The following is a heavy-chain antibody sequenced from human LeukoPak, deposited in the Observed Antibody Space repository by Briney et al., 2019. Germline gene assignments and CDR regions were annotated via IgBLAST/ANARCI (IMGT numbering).Heavy chain of an antibody. CDR3: AKDTYAFDI. J-gene: IGHJ3*02. Sequence: GGSLRLSCAASGFTFSSYSMNWVRQAPGKGLKWVSAISGSGGSTYYADSVKGRFTISRDNSKNTLYLQMNSLRAEDTAVYYCAKDTYAFDIWGQGTMVTVSS. V-gene: IGHV3-23*01. CDR2: ISGSGGST. CDR1: GFTFSSYS.